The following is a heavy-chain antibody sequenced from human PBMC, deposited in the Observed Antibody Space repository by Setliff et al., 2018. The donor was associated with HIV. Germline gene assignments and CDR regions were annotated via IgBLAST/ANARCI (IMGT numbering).Heavy chain of an antibody. J-gene: IGHJ6*03. Sequence: GGSLRLSCVSSGFAFNDYYMTWVRQAPGKGLEWVATINEDGSKKYYGASVKGRFTVSRDNSKNTLYLQMDSLRAEDTAIYYCAKDPTGHWGYYMDVWGRGTTVTVSS. V-gene: IGHV3-7*01. CDR1: GFAFNDYY. CDR2: INEDGSKK. CDR3: AKDPTGHWGYYMDV. D-gene: IGHD7-27*01.